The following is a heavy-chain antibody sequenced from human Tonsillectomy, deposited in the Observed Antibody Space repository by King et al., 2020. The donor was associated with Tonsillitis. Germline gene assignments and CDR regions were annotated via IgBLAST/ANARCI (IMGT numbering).Heavy chain of an antibody. D-gene: IGHD6-13*01. Sequence: VQLVESGGGLVKPGGSLRLSCVASGFTFSSYSMNWVRQAPGKGLEWVSSISSSSSYISYADSVKGRFTISRDNAKNSLYLQMNSLRAEDTAVYYCARKIYSSSWSTQVAFDYWGQGTLVTVSS. CDR2: ISSSSSYI. V-gene: IGHV3-21*01. CDR3: ARKIYSSSWSTQVAFDY. CDR1: GFTFSSYS. J-gene: IGHJ4*02.